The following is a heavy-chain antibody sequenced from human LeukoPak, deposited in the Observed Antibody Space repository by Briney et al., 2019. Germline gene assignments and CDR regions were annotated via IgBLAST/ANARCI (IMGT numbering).Heavy chain of an antibody. D-gene: IGHD3-10*01. V-gene: IGHV3-7*01. J-gene: IGHJ3*02. CDR1: GFTFTSYW. Sequence: AGGSLRLSCAASGFTFTSYWMSWVRQVPGKGLEWVANIKQDGSEKYYVDSVKGRFSISRDNAKNSLYLQMNSLRAEDTAVYYCAREGRGAYDAFDIWGQGTMVTVSS. CDR2: IKQDGSEK. CDR3: AREGRGAYDAFDI.